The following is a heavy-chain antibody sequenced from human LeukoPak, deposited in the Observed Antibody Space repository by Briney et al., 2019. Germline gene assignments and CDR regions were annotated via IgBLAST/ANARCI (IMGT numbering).Heavy chain of an antibody. J-gene: IGHJ4*02. CDR1: GGSISSGGYY. CDR3: ARSDGYKYPFDY. CDR2: IYYSGST. Sequence: SETLSLACTVSGGSISSGGYYWSWIRQHPGKGLEWIGYIYYSGSTNYNPSLKSRVTISVDTSKNQFSLKLSSVTAADTAVYYCARSDGYKYPFDYWGQGTLVTVSS. V-gene: IGHV4-31*03. D-gene: IGHD5-24*01.